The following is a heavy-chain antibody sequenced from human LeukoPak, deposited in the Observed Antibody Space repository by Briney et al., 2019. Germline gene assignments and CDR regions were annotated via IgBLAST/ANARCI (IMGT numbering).Heavy chain of an antibody. J-gene: IGHJ4*02. CDR3: ARSAVGGHNDF. D-gene: IGHD3-16*01. V-gene: IGHV6-1*01. Sequence: SQTLSLTCAISGDSVSSNSAAWVWFRQSPSRGLERLARTYFRSKWYYDYAVSVRSRIVISPDTSKNQFSLQLNSVTPDDTAVFFCARSAVGGHNDFWGQGTLVTVSS. CDR1: GDSVSSNSAA. CDR2: TYFRSKWYY.